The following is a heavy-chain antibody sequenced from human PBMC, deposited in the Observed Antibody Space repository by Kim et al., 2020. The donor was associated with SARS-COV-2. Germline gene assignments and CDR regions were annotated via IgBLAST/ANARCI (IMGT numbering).Heavy chain of an antibody. D-gene: IGHD3-3*01. J-gene: IGHJ6*02. V-gene: IGHV3-74*01. CDR2: INSDGSST. CDR1: GFTFSSYW. Sequence: GGSLRLSCAASGFTFSSYWMHWVRQAPGKGLVWVSRINSDGSSTSYADSVKGRFTISRDNAKNTLYLQMNSLRAEDTAVYYCARDRAYYDFWSPDYYYYYGMDVWGQGTTVTVSS. CDR3: ARDRAYYDFWSPDYYYYYGMDV.